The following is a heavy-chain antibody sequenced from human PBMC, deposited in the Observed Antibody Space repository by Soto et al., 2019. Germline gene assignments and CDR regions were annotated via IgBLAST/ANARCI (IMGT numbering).Heavy chain of an antibody. CDR1: GLSLSTSGVG. Sequence: SGPTVVNPTQTLTLTCTFSGLSLSTSGVGVGWIRQPPGKALEWLALIYWNDDKRYIPSLNSRLTITKDTSKNQLVFTVTNMDPVEPATSSCPDRAVYYDGSGSDGFDIWRKRKMVT. D-gene: IGHD3-22*01. J-gene: IGHJ3*02. CDR3: PDRAVYYDGSGSDGFDI. CDR2: IYWNDDK. V-gene: IGHV2-5*01.